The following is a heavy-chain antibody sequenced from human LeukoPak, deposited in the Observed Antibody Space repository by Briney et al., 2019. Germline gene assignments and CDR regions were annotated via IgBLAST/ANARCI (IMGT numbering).Heavy chain of an antibody. CDR2: VHPGGSDT. J-gene: IGHJ5*02. V-gene: IGHV5-51*07. CDR1: GSSFNSYM. D-gene: IGHD4-11*01. CDR3: ARREKDSPFDP. Sequence: GAALKSCKECCGSSFNSYMIGGGQQLRGKGEGWGGIVHPGGSDTTYKPSYRSEITISADTTISTAYLQWSSLKASDTAMYNCARREKDSPFDPWGQGTLVTVSS.